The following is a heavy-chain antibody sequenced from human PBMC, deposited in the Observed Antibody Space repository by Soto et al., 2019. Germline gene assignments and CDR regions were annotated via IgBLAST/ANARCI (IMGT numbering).Heavy chain of an antibody. CDR3: ARGGVDRFYGMDV. V-gene: IGHV3-48*02. CDR2: ISRSSSPI. D-gene: IGHD5-12*01. J-gene: IGHJ6*02. Sequence: EVQLVESGGGLVQPGGSLRLSCAASGFTFSSYSMIWVRQTPGKGLEWVSYISRSSSPIYYADSVKGRFTISRHNAKNSLYLQMNSLRDEDTAVYYCARGGVDRFYGMDVWGQGTTVTVSS. CDR1: GFTFSSYS.